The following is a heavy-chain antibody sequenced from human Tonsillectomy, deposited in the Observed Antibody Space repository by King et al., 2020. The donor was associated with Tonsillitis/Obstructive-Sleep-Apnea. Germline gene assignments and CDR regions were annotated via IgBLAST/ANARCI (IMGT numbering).Heavy chain of an antibody. CDR3: AKDQRPYCTSTSCYSVDV. CDR1: GFTFSSYA. D-gene: IGHD2-2*01. Sequence: VQLVESGGGLEQPGGSLRLSCAASGFTFSSYAMSWVRQAPGKGLEWVSAISGSGGSTYYADSVTGRFTISRDNSKNTLYLQMNSLRAEDTAVYYCAKDQRPYCTSTSCYSVDVWGKGTTLTVSS. J-gene: IGHJ6*04. CDR2: ISGSGGST. V-gene: IGHV3-23*04.